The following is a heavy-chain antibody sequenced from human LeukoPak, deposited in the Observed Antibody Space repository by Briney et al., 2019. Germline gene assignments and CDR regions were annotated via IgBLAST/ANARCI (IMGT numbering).Heavy chain of an antibody. Sequence: SVKVSCRASGGTFSSYAISWVRQAPGEGLEGMGGIIPIFGSANYAQKFQGRGTITADESTSKAYMELSGLRAEDTGVYYCARVYYRRSGYYNPFDYWGQGTLVTVSS. CDR3: ARVYYRRSGYYNPFDY. D-gene: IGHD3-3*01. V-gene: IGHV1-69*13. CDR2: IIPIFGSA. CDR1: GGTFSSYA. J-gene: IGHJ4*02.